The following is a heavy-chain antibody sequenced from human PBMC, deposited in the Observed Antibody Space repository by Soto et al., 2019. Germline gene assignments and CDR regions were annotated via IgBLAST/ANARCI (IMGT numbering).Heavy chain of an antibody. CDR3: ARDVGLGKVGATSLYFQH. J-gene: IGHJ1*01. V-gene: IGHV3-30-3*01. D-gene: IGHD1-26*01. CDR1: GFTFSSYA. Sequence: QVQLVESGGGVVQPGRSLRLSCAASGFTFSSYAMQWVRQAPGNGLEWVAVISYDGSNKYYADSVQGRFTISRDNSKNTLYLRMNSLRAEDTAVYYCARDVGLGKVGATSLYFQHWGQGTLVTVSS. CDR2: ISYDGSNK.